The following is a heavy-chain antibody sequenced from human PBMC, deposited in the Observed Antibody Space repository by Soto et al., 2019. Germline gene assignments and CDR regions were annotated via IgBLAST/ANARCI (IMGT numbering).Heavy chain of an antibody. J-gene: IGHJ5*02. D-gene: IGHD2-15*01. CDR1: ENTFSSYW. V-gene: IGHV5-51*01. Sequence: PGESLKISCTGSENTFSSYWIAWVRQLPGKGLECMGMIYPDDSDTRYSPSFQGQVTISVDKSITTAYLQWSSLKASDTAMYYCARSRGAGSHLWFDPWGQGTQVTVSS. CDR3: ARSRGAGSHLWFDP. CDR2: IYPDDSDT.